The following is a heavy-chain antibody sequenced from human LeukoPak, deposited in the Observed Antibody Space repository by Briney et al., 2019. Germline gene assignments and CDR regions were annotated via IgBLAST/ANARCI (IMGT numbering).Heavy chain of an antibody. CDR1: GFTFSSYE. D-gene: IGHD6-19*01. V-gene: IGHV3-48*03. CDR2: ISSRGSSI. Sequence: GGSLRLSCAASGFTFSSYEMNWVRQAPGKGLECVSYISSRGSSIYYADSVKGRFTISRDNAKNSLYLQMSSLRAEDTAVYYCAKVVAVAQFDYWGQGTLVTVSS. CDR3: AKVVAVAQFDY. J-gene: IGHJ4*02.